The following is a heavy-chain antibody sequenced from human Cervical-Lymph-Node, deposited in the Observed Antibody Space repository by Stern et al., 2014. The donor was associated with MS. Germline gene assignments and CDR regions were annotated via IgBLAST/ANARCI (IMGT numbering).Heavy chain of an antibody. J-gene: IGHJ4*02. Sequence: EVQLVESGAEVKKLGESLKISCKGSGYSFTDNWIAWVRQMPGKGMEWIVIIYPADSDTRCSPSFQGQVSISADKSISTAYLQWSSLKASDTAMYYCARDYCDYAFDYWGQGTLVTVSS. D-gene: IGHD4-17*01. CDR1: GYSFTDNW. CDR3: ARDYCDYAFDY. V-gene: IGHV5-51*01. CDR2: IYPADSDT.